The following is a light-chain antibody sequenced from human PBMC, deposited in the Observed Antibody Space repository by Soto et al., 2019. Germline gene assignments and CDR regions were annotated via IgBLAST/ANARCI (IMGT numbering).Light chain of an antibody. CDR1: QNVARSN. CDR2: GAS. Sequence: EIVLTQSPDTLSLSPGERATLSCRATQNVARSNLAWYQHRPGQAPRLLISGASTRAADTPDRFSGSGSGAQFTLTISRLEPEDFAVYYCHQYGCSPPYSFGQGTRLEF. CDR3: HQYGCSPPYS. J-gene: IGKJ2*03. V-gene: IGKV3-20*01.